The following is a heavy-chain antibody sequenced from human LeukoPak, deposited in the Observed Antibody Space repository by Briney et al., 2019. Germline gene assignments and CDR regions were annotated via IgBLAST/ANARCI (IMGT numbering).Heavy chain of an antibody. CDR1: GGSISSYY. J-gene: IGHJ4*02. V-gene: IGHV4-59*05. D-gene: IGHD3-16*02. CDR2: LYYSGYT. CDR3: ARHPRVWGSFRD. Sequence: SETLSLTCTVSGGSISSYYWSWIRQPAGKGLEWIGSLYYSGYTYYNPSLKSRVTISVDMSKNQFSLKVTSVTAADTAVYYCARHPRVWGSFRDWGQGTLVSVSS.